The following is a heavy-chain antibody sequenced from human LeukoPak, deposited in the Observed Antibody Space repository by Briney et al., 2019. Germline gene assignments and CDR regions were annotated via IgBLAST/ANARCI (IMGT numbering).Heavy chain of an antibody. D-gene: IGHD3-3*01. J-gene: IGHJ4*02. Sequence: GGSLRLSCAASGFTFSSYSMNWVRQAPGKGLEWVSSISSSSSYIYYADSVKGRFTISRDNAKNSLYLQMNSLRAEDTAVYYCAKDVRFLEWSPFDYWGQGTLVTVSS. CDR3: AKDVRFLEWSPFDY. V-gene: IGHV3-21*04. CDR1: GFTFSSYS. CDR2: ISSSSSYI.